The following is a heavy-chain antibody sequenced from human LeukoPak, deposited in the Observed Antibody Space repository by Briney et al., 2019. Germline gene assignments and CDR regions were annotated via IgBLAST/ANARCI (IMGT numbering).Heavy chain of an antibody. CDR2: IIPIFGTA. V-gene: IGHV1-18*01. J-gene: IGHJ3*02. CDR3: ARDNAFDI. CDR1: GYTFTSYG. Sequence: GASVKVSCKASGYTFTSYGISWVRQAPGQGLEWMGGIIPIFGTANYAQKFQGRVTMTTDTSTSTAYMELRSLRSDDTAVYYCARDNAFDIWGQGTMVTVSS.